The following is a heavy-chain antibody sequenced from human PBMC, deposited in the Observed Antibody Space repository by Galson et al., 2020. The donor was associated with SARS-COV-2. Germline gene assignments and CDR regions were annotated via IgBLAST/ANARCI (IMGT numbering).Heavy chain of an antibody. CDR3: ASEDYSSSWYYVDY. V-gene: IGHV3-30*02. Sequence: QLGESLKISCAASGFTFSSYGMHWVRQAPGKGLEWVAFIRYDGSNKYYADSVKGRFTISRDNSKNTLYLQMNSLRAEDTAVYYCASEDYSSSWYYVDYWGQGTLVTVAS. CDR2: IRYDGSNK. J-gene: IGHJ4*02. CDR1: GFTFSSYG. D-gene: IGHD6-13*01.